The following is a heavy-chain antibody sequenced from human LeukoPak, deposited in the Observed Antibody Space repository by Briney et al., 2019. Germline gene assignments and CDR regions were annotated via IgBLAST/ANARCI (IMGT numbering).Heavy chain of an antibody. V-gene: IGHV3-21*01. CDR2: ISSSSSYI. CDR1: VFTFSSYS. CDR3: ARDERVVVVPAAAMRRGWFDP. D-gene: IGHD2-2*01. Sequence: GGSLRLSCAASVFTFSSYSMNWVRQAPGKGLEWVSSISSSSSYIYYADSVKGRFTISRDNAKNSLYLQMNSLRAEDTAVYYCARDERVVVVPAAAMRRGWFDPWGQGTLVTVSS. J-gene: IGHJ5*02.